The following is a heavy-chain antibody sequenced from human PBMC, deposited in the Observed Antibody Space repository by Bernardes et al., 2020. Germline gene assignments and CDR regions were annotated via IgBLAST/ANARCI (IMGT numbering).Heavy chain of an antibody. D-gene: IGHD3-9*01. J-gene: IGHJ3*02. CDR1: GYTFTGYY. CDR3: ARAAAKIRYFDLVAFDI. V-gene: IGHV1-2*02. CDR2: INPNSGGT. Sequence: ASVKVSCMASGYTFTGYYMHWVRQAPGQGLEWMGWINPNSGGTNYAQKFQGRVTMTRDTSISTAYMELSRLRSDDTAVYYCARAAAKIRYFDLVAFDIWGQGTMVTVSS.